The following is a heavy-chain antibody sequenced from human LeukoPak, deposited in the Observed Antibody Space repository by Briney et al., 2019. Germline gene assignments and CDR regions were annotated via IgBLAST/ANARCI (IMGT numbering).Heavy chain of an antibody. CDR2: IYYSGST. V-gene: IGHV4-39*07. CDR3: ARATYSGYYDY. Sequence: RSETLSLTCTVSGGSISSSSYYWGWIRQPPGKGLEWIGSIYYSGSTYYNPSLKSRVTISVDTSKNQFSLKVTSVTAADTAVYYCARATYSGYYDYWGQGTLVTVSS. CDR1: GGSISSSSYY. D-gene: IGHD6-13*01. J-gene: IGHJ4*02.